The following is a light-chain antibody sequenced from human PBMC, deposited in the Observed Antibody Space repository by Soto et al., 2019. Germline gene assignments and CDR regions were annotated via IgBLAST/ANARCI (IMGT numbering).Light chain of an antibody. CDR1: QSVSNY. J-gene: IGKJ5*01. CDR2: DAS. V-gene: IGKV3-11*01. Sequence: SVLTHSPTTLSLSPGQRPTLCCRPSQSVSNYLAWYQQKPLQAPRLVXYDASKRAAGIPARFSGSGSATDFTPTISSLEPEDFALYYCQQHSNWPLITFGQGTRLEIK. CDR3: QQHSNWPLIT.